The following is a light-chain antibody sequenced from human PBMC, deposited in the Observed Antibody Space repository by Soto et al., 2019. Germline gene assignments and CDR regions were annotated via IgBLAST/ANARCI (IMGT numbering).Light chain of an antibody. Sequence: EIVMTQSPATLSVSPGERATLSCRASQSISSNLAWYQQKPGQAPRLLIYGTSTRATGIPARFSGSGSGKEFTLTISSLQSEDFAVYYCQQYNNWPQLTFGGGTTVEIK. J-gene: IGKJ4*01. V-gene: IGKV3-15*01. CDR3: QQYNNWPQLT. CDR2: GTS. CDR1: QSISSN.